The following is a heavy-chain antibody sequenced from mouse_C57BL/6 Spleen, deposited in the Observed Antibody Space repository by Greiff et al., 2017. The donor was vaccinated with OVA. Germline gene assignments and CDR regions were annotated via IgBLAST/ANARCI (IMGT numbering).Heavy chain of an antibody. D-gene: IGHD2-10*01. V-gene: IGHV1-75*01. CDR3: ARKALFLPGYFDV. CDR2: IFPGSGST. CDR1: GYTFTDYY. Sequence: QVQLKQSGPELVKPGASVKISCKASGYTFTDYYINWVKQRPGQGLEWIGWIFPGSGSTYYNEKFKGKATLTVDKSSSTAYMLLSSLTSEDSAVYFCARKALFLPGYFDVWGTGTTVTVSS. J-gene: IGHJ1*03.